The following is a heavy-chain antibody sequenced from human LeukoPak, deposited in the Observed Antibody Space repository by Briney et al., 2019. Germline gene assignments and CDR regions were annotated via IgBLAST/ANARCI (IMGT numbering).Heavy chain of an antibody. D-gene: IGHD2-15*01. J-gene: IGHJ4*02. V-gene: IGHV3-53*01. CDR1: EFSFGSNY. CDR2: IYSGGST. CDR3: AREGYYCSGGSCYSPFDY. Sequence: PGGSLRLSCAASEFSFGSNYMTWVRQAPGKGLEWVSHIYSGGSTYYADSVKGRFTISRDNAKNSLYLQMNSLRAEDTALYYCAREGYYCSGGSCYSPFDYWGQGTLVTVSS.